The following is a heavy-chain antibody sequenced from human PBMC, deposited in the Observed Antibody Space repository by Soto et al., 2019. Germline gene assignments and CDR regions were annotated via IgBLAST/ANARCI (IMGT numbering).Heavy chain of an antibody. CDR3: AREGGSATSRGEKEDWYIDL. Sequence: QVQLVQSGAEVKKPGASVKVSCKASGYTFTSYGISWVRQAPGQGLEWMGWISAYNGNTNYAQKLQGRVTMTTDTSTSTAYMELRSLRSDDTAVYYCAREGGSATSRGEKEDWYIDLWCRGTLVTVSS. J-gene: IGHJ2*01. V-gene: IGHV1-18*01. D-gene: IGHD1-26*01. CDR2: ISAYNGNT. CDR1: GYTFTSYG.